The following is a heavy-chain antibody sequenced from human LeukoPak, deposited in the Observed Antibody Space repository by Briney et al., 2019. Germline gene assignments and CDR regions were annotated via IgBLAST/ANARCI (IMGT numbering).Heavy chain of an antibody. J-gene: IGHJ4*02. CDR3: RIVVVVAAPH. V-gene: IGHV3-49*04. CDR2: IRSKAYGGTT. D-gene: IGHD2-15*01. Sequence: PGGSLRPSCTASGFTFGDYAMSWVRQAPGKGREWVGFIRSKAYGGTTEYAASVKGRFTISRDDSKSIAYLQMNSLKTEDTAVYYCRIVVVVAAPHWGQGTLVTVSS. CDR1: GFTFGDYA.